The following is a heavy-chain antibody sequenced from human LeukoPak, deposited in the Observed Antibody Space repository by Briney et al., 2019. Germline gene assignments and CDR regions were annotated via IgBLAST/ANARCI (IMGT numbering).Heavy chain of an antibody. J-gene: IGHJ4*02. V-gene: IGHV3-33*06. Sequence: PGGSLRPSCAASGFTFSSYGMHWVRQAPGKGLEWVGVIWYDGSNKYYADSVKGRFTISRDNSKNTLYLQMNSLRAEHTAVYYCAKEADSSGWTELDYWGQGTLVTVSS. CDR3: AKEADSSGWTELDY. CDR1: GFTFSSYG. D-gene: IGHD6-19*01. CDR2: IWYDGSNK.